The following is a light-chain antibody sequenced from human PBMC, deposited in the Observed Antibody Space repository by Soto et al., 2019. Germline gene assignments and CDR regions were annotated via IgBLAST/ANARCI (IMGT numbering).Light chain of an antibody. V-gene: IGKV1-33*01. J-gene: IGKJ3*01. Sequence: IQMTQSPSSLSASVGDRVTLTCQASHDIRDHLNWYQQKPGKPPKLLIYDASNLQTGVPSRFRWNGSWTDFTFTISSLQPEDIATYFCHQYDNLSQTFGPGTKVDIK. CDR3: HQYDNLSQT. CDR1: HDIRDH. CDR2: DAS.